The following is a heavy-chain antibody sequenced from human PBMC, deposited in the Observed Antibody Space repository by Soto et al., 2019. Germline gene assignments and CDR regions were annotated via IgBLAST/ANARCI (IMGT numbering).Heavy chain of an antibody. CDR2: INPNSGGT. J-gene: IGHJ3*02. V-gene: IGHV1-2*02. D-gene: IGHD3-22*01. CDR3: ARDYPPALQYDSSGNPGGHDAFDI. CDR1: GYTFTGYY. Sequence: ASVKVSCKASGYTFTGYYMHWVRQAPGQGLEWMGWINPNSGGTNYAQKFQGSVTMTRDTSISTAYMELSRLRSDDTVVYYCARDYPPALQYDSSGNPGGHDAFDIWGQGTMVTVSS.